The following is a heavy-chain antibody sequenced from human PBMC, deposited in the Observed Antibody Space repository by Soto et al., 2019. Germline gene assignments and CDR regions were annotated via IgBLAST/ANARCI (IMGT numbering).Heavy chain of an antibody. CDR3: ARDRRLLWFGEFYYYYGMDV. V-gene: IGHV4-4*02. Sequence: SETLSLTCAVSGSSISSSNWWSWVRQPPGKGLEWIGEIYHSGSTNYNPSLKSRVTISVDKSKNQFSLKLSSVTAADTAVYYCARDRRLLWFGEFYYYYGMDVWGQGTTVTVSS. J-gene: IGHJ6*02. CDR1: GSSISSSNW. CDR2: IYHSGST. D-gene: IGHD3-10*01.